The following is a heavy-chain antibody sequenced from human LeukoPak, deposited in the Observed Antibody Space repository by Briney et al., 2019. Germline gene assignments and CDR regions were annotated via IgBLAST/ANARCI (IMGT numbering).Heavy chain of an antibody. Sequence: SETLSLTCTVSGYSISSGYYWGWIRQPPGKGLEWIGEIHRSGSTNYNPSLKSRVTISVDKSKNQFSLKLSSVTAADTAVYYSARRDYYDSSGYFSFWGQGTLVSVSS. CDR1: GYSISSGYY. D-gene: IGHD3-22*01. CDR2: IHRSGST. J-gene: IGHJ4*02. CDR3: ARRDYYDSSGYFSF. V-gene: IGHV4-38-2*02.